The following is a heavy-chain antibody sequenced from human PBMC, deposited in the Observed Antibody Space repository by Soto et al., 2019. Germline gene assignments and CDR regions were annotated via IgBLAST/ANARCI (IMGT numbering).Heavy chain of an antibody. V-gene: IGHV1-69*13. CDR3: ARERNTANYYYYYGMDV. Sequence: SVKVSCKASGGTFSSYAISWVRQAPGQGLEWMGGIIPIFGTANYAQKFQGRVTITADESTCTAYMELSSLRSEDTAVYYCARERNTANYYYYYGMDVWGQGTTVTVSS. D-gene: IGHD5-18*01. CDR2: IIPIFGTA. CDR1: GGTFSSYA. J-gene: IGHJ6*02.